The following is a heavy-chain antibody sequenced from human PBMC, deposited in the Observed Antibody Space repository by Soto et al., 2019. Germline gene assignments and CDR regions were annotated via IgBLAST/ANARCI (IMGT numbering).Heavy chain of an antibody. CDR2: ISAYNGNT. CDR3: ARVLDYYDSSGFCLDP. Sequence: ASVKVSCKASGYTFTSYGISWVRQAPGQGLEWMGWISAYNGNTNYAQKLQGRVTMTTDTSTSTAYMELRSLISDDTAVYYCARVLDYYDSSGFCLDPWGQGTTVTVSS. J-gene: IGHJ6*02. D-gene: IGHD3-22*01. CDR1: GYTFTSYG. V-gene: IGHV1-18*01.